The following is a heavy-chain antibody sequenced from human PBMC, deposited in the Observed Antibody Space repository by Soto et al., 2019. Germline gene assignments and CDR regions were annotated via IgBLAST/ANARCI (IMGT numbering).Heavy chain of an antibody. CDR2: IDWDDDK. D-gene: IGHD1-7*01. CDR1: GFSLSTSGVC. J-gene: IGHJ5*02. CDR3: ARITELGPWSDP. V-gene: IGHV2-70*01. Sequence: QTLSLTCTFSGFSLSTSGVCVSWIRQPPGKALEWLALIDWDDDKYYSTSLKTRLTISKDTSKNQVVLTMTNMDPVDTATYYCARITELGPWSDPWGQGTLVTVSS.